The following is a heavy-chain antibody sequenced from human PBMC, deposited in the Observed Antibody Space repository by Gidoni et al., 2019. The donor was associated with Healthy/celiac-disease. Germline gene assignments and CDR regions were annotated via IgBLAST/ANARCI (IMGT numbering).Heavy chain of an antibody. CDR2: IYYSGST. V-gene: IGHV4-39*07. Sequence: QLQLQESGPGLVKPSETLSLTCTVPGGSISSSSYYWGWIRQPPGKGLEWIGSIYYSGSTYYNPSLKSRVTISVDMSKNQFSLKLSSVTAADTAVYYCARVGYYDSSGYSASEYFQHWGQGTLVTVSS. CDR1: GGSISSSSYY. J-gene: IGHJ1*01. CDR3: ARVGYYDSSGYSASEYFQH. D-gene: IGHD3-22*01.